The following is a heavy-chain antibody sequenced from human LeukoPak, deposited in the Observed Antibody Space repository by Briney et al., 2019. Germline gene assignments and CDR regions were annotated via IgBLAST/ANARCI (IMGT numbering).Heavy chain of an antibody. J-gene: IGHJ3*02. Sequence: SSETLSLTCTVSGGSISSYYWSWIRQPPGKGLEWIGYIYYSGSTNYNPFLKSRVTISVDTSKNQFSLKLSSVTAADTAVYYCAREVVGATDDAFDIWGQGTMVTVSS. D-gene: IGHD1-26*01. CDR3: AREVVGATDDAFDI. V-gene: IGHV4-59*01. CDR2: IYYSGST. CDR1: GGSISSYY.